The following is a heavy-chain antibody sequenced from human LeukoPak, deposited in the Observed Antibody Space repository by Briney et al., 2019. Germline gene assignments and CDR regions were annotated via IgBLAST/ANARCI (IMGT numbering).Heavy chain of an antibody. CDR2: INWNGGSI. J-gene: IGHJ4*02. D-gene: IGHD4-17*01. CDR3: AIVGIYGDYGRSFDY. CDR1: GFTFDNYG. Sequence: PGGSLRLSCAASGFTFDNYGMSWVRLAPGKGLEWVSCINWNGGSIGYAHSVKGRFTISRDNAKNSLYLQMNSLRAEDTALYYCAIVGIYGDYGRSFDYGGQGTLVTVSS. V-gene: IGHV3-20*04.